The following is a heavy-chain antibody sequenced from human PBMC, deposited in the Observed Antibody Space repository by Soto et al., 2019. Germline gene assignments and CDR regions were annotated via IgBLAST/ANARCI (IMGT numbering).Heavy chain of an antibody. V-gene: IGHV4-31*03. D-gene: IGHD3-22*01. J-gene: IGHJ4*02. CDR1: GGSIRTDNYY. Sequence: SETLSLTCTVSGGSIRTDNYYWNWIRQHPGKGLEWIGYIYHSGKIYYNPSLKSRVTISIDMSRNDFSLKLSSVTAADTAVYYCARWFDYRGYYQFDSWGQGTLVTVSS. CDR3: ARWFDYRGYYQFDS. CDR2: IYHSGKI.